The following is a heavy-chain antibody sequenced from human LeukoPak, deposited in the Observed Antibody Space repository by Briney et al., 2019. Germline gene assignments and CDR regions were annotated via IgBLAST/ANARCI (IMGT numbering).Heavy chain of an antibody. CDR1: GYTFTSHK. Sequence: ASVKVSCKASGYTFTSHKMHWVRQAPGQGLEWMGIIDPAGGTTRYAQKFQGRVTMTRDTSISTAYMELSRLRSDDTAVYYCARERTNWGSSHIGYWGQGTLVTVSS. CDR2: IDPAGGTT. J-gene: IGHJ4*02. D-gene: IGHD7-27*01. V-gene: IGHV1-46*01. CDR3: ARERTNWGSSHIGY.